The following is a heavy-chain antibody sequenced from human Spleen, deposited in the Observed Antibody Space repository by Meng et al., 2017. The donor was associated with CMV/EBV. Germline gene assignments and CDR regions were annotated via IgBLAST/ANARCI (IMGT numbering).Heavy chain of an antibody. V-gene: IGHV4-61*08. CDR1: GDSVSSAGYY. Sequence: SETLSLTCTVSGDSVSSAGYYWNWIRQSPGRGLEWIGYVFYSGSTNYDPSLRSRVIISVDTSKNQFSLKLISVAAADTAVYFCARSIRYRGYLDYWGPGTLVTVSS. D-gene: IGHD5-12*01. J-gene: IGHJ4*02. CDR3: ARSIRYRGYLDY. CDR2: VFYSGST.